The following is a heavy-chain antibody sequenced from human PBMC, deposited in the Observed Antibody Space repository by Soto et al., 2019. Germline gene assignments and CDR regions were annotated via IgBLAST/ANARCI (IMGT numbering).Heavy chain of an antibody. V-gene: IGHV3-23*01. D-gene: IGHD4-17*01. CDR3: AKVPTTVTTLEYYYYYYYMDV. J-gene: IGHJ6*03. CDR2: ISGSGGST. CDR1: GFTFSSYA. Sequence: EVQLLESGGGLVQPGGSLRLSCAASGFTFSSYAMSWVRQAPGKGLEWVSAISGSGGSTYYADSVKGRFTISRDNSKNTLYLQMNSLRAEDTAVYYCAKVPTTVTTLEYYYYYYYMDVWGKGTTVTVSS.